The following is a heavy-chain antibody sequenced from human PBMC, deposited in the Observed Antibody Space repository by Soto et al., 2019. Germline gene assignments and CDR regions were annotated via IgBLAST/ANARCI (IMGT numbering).Heavy chain of an antibody. CDR1: GFTFSSSG. J-gene: IGHJ6*02. CDR3: ARGGRHDTGGRVYYYNYGMDV. V-gene: IGHV3-33*01. Sequence: QVQLVESGGGVVQPGRSLRLSCAASGFTFSSSGMHWVRQAPGKGLEWVAVIWSDGSNKFYADSVKGRFTISRDNSKNTLYRHMNSLRAEDPTMYYCARGGRHDTGGRVYYYNYGMDVWGQGTTVTVSS. D-gene: IGHD5-18*01. CDR2: IWSDGSNK.